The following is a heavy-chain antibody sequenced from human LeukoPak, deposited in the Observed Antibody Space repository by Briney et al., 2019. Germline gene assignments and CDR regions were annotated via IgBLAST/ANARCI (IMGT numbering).Heavy chain of an antibody. CDR1: GGTFSNYA. CDR3: ARDARHRYCSSSSCYRGWLDP. D-gene: IGHD2-2*01. J-gene: IGHJ5*02. Sequence: ASVKVSCKASGGTFSNYAISWVRQAPGQGLEWMGGIIPIFGTANYAQEFQGRVTITADESTSTAYMELSSLRSEDTAVYYCARDARHRYCSSSSCYRGWLDPWGQGTPVTVSS. V-gene: IGHV1-69*13. CDR2: IIPIFGTA.